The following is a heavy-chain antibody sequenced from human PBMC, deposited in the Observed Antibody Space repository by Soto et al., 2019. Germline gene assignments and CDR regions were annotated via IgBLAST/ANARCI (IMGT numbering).Heavy chain of an antibody. V-gene: IGHV3-7*01. D-gene: IGHD2-21*01. CDR3: XXXXXXXXGDXCYSWXDP. J-gene: IGHJ5*02. CDR1: GFTFRSYW. Sequence: EVQLVESGGDLVQPGGSLRLSCAASGFTFRSYWMSWVRQAPGTGLEWVANVKPDGSDKNYANSVKGRFTISRDNARXSLYLQMNSLRXXXXAXXXXXXXXXXXXGDXCYSWXDP. CDR2: VKPDGSDK.